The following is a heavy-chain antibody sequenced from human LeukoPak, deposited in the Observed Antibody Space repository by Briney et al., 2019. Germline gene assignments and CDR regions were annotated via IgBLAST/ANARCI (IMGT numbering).Heavy chain of an antibody. V-gene: IGHV4-31*03. CDR2: IYYSGST. CDR3: ARGSSSSRPNFDY. Sequence: PSQTLSLTCTVSGGSISSGGYYWSWIRQHPGKGLEWIGYIYYSGSTYYNPSLKSRVTISVDTSKNQFSLKVSSVTAADTAVYYCARGSSSSRPNFDYWGQGTLVTVSS. CDR1: GGSISSGGYY. D-gene: IGHD6-6*01. J-gene: IGHJ4*02.